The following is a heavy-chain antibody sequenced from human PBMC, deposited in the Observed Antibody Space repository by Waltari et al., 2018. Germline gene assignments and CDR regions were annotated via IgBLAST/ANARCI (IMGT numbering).Heavy chain of an antibody. J-gene: IGHJ1*01. D-gene: IGHD3-3*01. CDR2: VDPEDGET. CDR3: MTLPIFGLVIKNY. V-gene: IGHV1-69-2*01. Sequence: EVHLTQSAAEVKKPGATVQISSKAPGYSFTDRIHHWVRQAPGKGPEWIGRVDPEDGETTRAEKFEGRVTITADTSTDTAYMDLSRLRSEDTALYYCMTLPIFGLVIKNYWGQGTLVTVSS. CDR1: GYSFTDRI.